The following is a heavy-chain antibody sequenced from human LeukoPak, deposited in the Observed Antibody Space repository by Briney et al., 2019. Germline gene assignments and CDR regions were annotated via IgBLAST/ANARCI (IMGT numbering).Heavy chain of an antibody. CDR3: ARTPLWFGREDAFDI. CDR2: IYYSGST. V-gene: IGHV4-59*01. J-gene: IGHJ3*02. Sequence: PSETLSLTCTVSGGSISSYYWSWIRQPPGKGLEWIGYIYYSGSTNYNPPLKSRVTISVDTSKNQFSLKLSSVTAADTAVYYCARTPLWFGREDAFDIWGQGTMVTVSS. D-gene: IGHD3-10*01. CDR1: GGSISSYY.